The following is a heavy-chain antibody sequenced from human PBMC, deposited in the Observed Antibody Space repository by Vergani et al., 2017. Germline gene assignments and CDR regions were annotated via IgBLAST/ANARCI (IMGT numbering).Heavy chain of an antibody. V-gene: IGHV3-7*01. J-gene: IGHJ4*02. D-gene: IGHD3-9*01. CDR3: ARDQLRYFDWSPGDY. CDR2: IKQDGSEK. Sequence: EVQLVESGGGLVQPGGSLRLSCAASGFTFSSYWMSWVRQAPGKGLEWVANIKQDGSEKYYVDSVKGRFTISRDNAKNSLYLQMNSLRAEDTAVYYCARDQLRYFDWSPGDYWAQGTLVTVSS. CDR1: GFTFSSYW.